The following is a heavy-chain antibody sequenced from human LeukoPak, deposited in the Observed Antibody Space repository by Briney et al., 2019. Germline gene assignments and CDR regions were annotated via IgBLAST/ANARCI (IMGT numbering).Heavy chain of an antibody. D-gene: IGHD1-26*01. CDR3: ARHWSSFDY. Sequence: SETLSLTCTVSGGSISSYYWSWIRQXPXKGLEWIGYIYYSGSTNYNPSLKSRVTIXVDTSKNQFSLKLSSVTAADTAVYYCARHWSSFDYWGQGTLVTVSS. V-gene: IGHV4-59*08. CDR1: GGSISSYY. J-gene: IGHJ4*02. CDR2: IYYSGST.